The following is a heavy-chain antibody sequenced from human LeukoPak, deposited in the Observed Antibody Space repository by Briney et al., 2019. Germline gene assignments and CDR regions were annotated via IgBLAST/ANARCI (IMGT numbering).Heavy chain of an antibody. CDR3: AAADSGSMGDY. CDR1: GFTLSSFG. V-gene: IGHV3-48*04. D-gene: IGHD1-26*01. CDR2: IGTTTSTI. Sequence: GGSLRLSCAASGFTLSSFGMNWVRQAPGKGLEWVSYIGTTTSTIYYADSVKGRFTISRDNAKNSLYLQMNSLKAEDTAVYYCAAADSGSMGDYWGQGTLVTVSS. J-gene: IGHJ4*02.